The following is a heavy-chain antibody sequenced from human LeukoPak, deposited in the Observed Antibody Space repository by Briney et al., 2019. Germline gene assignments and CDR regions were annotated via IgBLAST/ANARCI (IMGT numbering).Heavy chain of an antibody. CDR1: GFAFSSYA. V-gene: IGHV3-23*01. J-gene: IGHJ4*02. CDR3: AKVATGTYFDY. CDR2: IGGSGGTT. Sequence: GGSLRLSCAASGFAFSSYAMSWVRQARGKGLEWVSSIGGSGGTTHYADSVKGRFTISRHNSKNTLYLHMNSLRADDTAVYYCAKVATGTYFDYWGQGTLVTVSS. D-gene: IGHD3-10*01.